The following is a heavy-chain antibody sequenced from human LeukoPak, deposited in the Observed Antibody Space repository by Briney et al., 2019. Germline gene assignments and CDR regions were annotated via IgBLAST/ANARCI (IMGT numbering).Heavy chain of an antibody. D-gene: IGHD3-10*01. V-gene: IGHV3-23*01. CDR2: ISGSGGTT. Sequence: SGGSLRLSCAASGFTFSNYAMNWVRRAPGKGLEWVSLISGSGGTTYYADSVKGRFTISRDNSKNTLYLQMNSLRVEDTAVYYCAKGNYYYGSGTYPNFDYWGQGTLVTVSS. J-gene: IGHJ4*02. CDR1: GFTFSNYA. CDR3: AKGNYYYGSGTYPNFDY.